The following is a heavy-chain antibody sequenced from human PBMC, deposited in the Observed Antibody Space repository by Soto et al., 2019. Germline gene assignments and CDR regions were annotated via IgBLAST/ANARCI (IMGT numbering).Heavy chain of an antibody. CDR1: GGSISSYY. V-gene: IGHV4-59*01. CDR3: AREVAEYYGSGSYHDWFDP. J-gene: IGHJ5*02. Sequence: SSETLSLTCTVSGGSISSYYWSWIRQPPGKGLEWIGYIYYSGSTNYNPSLKSRVTISVDTSKNQFSLKLSSVTAADTAVYYCAREVAEYYGSGSYHDWFDPWGQGTLVTVSS. D-gene: IGHD3-10*01. CDR2: IYYSGST.